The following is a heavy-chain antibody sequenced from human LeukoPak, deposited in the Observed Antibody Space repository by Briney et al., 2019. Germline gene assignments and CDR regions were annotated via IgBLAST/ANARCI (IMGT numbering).Heavy chain of an antibody. V-gene: IGHV1-69*05. CDR2: IIPIFGTA. J-gene: IGHJ4*02. CDR1: GGTFSSYA. Sequence: GSSVKVSCKASGGTFSSYAISWVRQAPGQGLEWMGRIIPIFGTANYAQKFQGRVTITTDESTSTAYMELSSLRSEDMAVYYCAKTPNSGWYEGDFDYWGQGTLVTVSS. D-gene: IGHD6-19*01. CDR3: AKTPNSGWYEGDFDY.